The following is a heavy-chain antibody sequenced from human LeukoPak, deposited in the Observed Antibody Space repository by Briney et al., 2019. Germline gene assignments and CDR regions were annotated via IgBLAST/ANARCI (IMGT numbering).Heavy chain of an antibody. CDR2: INHSGST. V-gene: IGHV4-34*01. J-gene: IGHJ3*02. CDR1: GGSFSGYY. D-gene: IGHD2-15*01. Sequence: SETLSLTCAVYGGSFSGYYWSWIRQPPGKGLEWIGEINHSGSTNYNPSLKSRVTISVDTSKNQFSLKLSSVTAADTAVYYCARVGYCSGGSCYLRAFDIWGQGTMVTVSS. CDR3: ARVGYCSGGSCYLRAFDI.